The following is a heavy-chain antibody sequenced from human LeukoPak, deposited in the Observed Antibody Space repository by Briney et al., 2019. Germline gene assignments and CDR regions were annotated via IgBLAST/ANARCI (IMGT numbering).Heavy chain of an antibody. CDR2: TSYDGGST. J-gene: IGHJ4*02. V-gene: IGHV3-64D*09. D-gene: IGHD6-19*01. CDR1: GFTFSSYT. Sequence: GGSLRLSCSASGFTFSSYTIHWVRQAPGKGLEYVSSTSYDGGSTYYADSVKGRFTISRDNSKNTLFLQTSSLRAEDTAVYYCARDPGIAVAFDYWGQGTLVTVSS. CDR3: ARDPGIAVAFDY.